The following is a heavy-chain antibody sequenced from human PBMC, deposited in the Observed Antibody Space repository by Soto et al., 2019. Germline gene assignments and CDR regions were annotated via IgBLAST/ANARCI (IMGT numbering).Heavy chain of an antibody. J-gene: IGHJ6*02. V-gene: IGHV1-69*06. CDR2: IIPIFGTA. CDR3: ASRYGSGSYYSDYYYGRDV. Sequence: SVKVSCKASGGTFSSYAISWVRQAPGQGLEWMGGIIPIFGTANYAQKFQGRVTITAVKSRSTAYMELSSLRSEYTAAYYCASRYGSGSYYSDYYYGRDVWGQGTTVTVSS. D-gene: IGHD3-10*01. CDR1: GGTFSSYA.